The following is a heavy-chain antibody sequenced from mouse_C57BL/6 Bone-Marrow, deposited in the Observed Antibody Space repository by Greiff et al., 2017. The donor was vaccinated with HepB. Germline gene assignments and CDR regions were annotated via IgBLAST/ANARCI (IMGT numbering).Heavy chain of an antibody. CDR3: ARRLLRFYAMDY. J-gene: IGHJ4*01. CDR1: GFTFSDYG. D-gene: IGHD1-1*01. Sequence: EVMLVESGGGLVQPGGSLKLSCAASGFTFSDYGMAWVRQAPRKGPEWVAFISNLAYSIYYADTVTGRFTISRENAKNTLYLEMSSLRSEDTAMYYCARRLLRFYAMDYWGQGTSVTVSS. CDR2: ISNLAYSI. V-gene: IGHV5-15*04.